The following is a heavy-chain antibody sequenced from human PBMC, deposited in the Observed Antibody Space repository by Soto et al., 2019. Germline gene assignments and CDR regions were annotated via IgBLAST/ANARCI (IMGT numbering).Heavy chain of an antibody. CDR2: TSNSGNSI. J-gene: IGHJ6*02. CDR3: AKEGRHDDPVWRGMDV. Sequence: VGSLRLSCAASGFPFSDYDMSWIRQAPGKGLERVSYTSNSGNSIYYADSVKGRFTISRDNAKNSLYLQMNSLRAEDTAVYYCAKEGRHDDPVWRGMDVWGQGTTVTVSS. CDR1: GFPFSDYD. V-gene: IGHV3-11*01. D-gene: IGHD2-21*01.